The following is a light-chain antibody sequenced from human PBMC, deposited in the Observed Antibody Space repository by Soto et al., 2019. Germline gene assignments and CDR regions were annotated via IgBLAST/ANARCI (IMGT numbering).Light chain of an antibody. CDR1: QSVNNDY. Sequence: EIVLTQSPGTLSLSPGERATLSCRASQSVNNDYLAWYQQKAGQAPRLLIYGASRRATDIPDRFSGSGSGTDFTLTISRLEPEDFAVYYCQQYGSSPRTFGQGTKVEIK. CDR2: GAS. V-gene: IGKV3-20*01. CDR3: QQYGSSPRT. J-gene: IGKJ1*01.